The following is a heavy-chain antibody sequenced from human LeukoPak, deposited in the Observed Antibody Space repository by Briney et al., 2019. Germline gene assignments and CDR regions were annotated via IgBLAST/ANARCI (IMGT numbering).Heavy chain of an antibody. Sequence: PGGYLRLSCAASGFTFSSYSMNWVRQAPGKGLEWVSSISSSSSYIYYADSVKGRFTISRDNAKNSLYLQMNSLRAEDTAVYYCARDHKFYSSGYYGYWGQGTLVTVSS. CDR1: GFTFSSYS. J-gene: IGHJ4*02. CDR3: ARDHKFYSSGYYGY. CDR2: ISSSSSYI. D-gene: IGHD3-22*01. V-gene: IGHV3-21*01.